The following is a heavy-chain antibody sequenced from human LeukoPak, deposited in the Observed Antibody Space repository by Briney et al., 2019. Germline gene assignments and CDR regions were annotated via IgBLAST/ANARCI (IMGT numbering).Heavy chain of an antibody. CDR3: VGGIGWVPDY. V-gene: IGHV3-7*04. CDR2: INHDGSEK. D-gene: IGHD1-26*01. J-gene: IGHJ4*02. Sequence: PGGSLRLSCAASGVIFSNYWMNWVRQAPGRGLEWVANINHDGSEKNYVDSVKGRFAISRDNGKNPVYLQMSSLRDEDAAVYYCVGGIGWVPDYWGQGTLVTVSS. CDR1: GVIFSNYW.